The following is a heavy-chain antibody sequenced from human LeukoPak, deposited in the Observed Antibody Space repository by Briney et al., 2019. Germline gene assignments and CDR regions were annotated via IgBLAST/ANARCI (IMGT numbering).Heavy chain of an antibody. CDR3: AKDEPPGDYGDSHDAFDI. D-gene: IGHD4-17*01. Sequence: GGSLRLSCAASGFTFSSYAMSWVRKAPGKGLEWVSAISGSGGSTYYADSVKGRFTISRDNSKNTLYLQMNSLRAEDTAVYYCAKDEPPGDYGDSHDAFDIWGQGTMVTVSS. CDR1: GFTFSSYA. V-gene: IGHV3-23*01. CDR2: ISGSGGST. J-gene: IGHJ3*02.